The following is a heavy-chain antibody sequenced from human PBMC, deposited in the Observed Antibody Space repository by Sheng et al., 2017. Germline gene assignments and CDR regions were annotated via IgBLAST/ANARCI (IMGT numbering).Heavy chain of an antibody. V-gene: IGHV4-39*07. CDR1: GGSISSSSYY. J-gene: IGHJ6*03. CDR2: IYYSGST. CDR3: AREGDYDILTGSYYYYMDV. Sequence: QLQLQESGPGLVKPSETLSLTCTVSGGSISSSSYYWGWIRQPPGKGLEWIGSIYYSGSTYYNPSLKSRVTISVDTSKNQFSLKLSSVTAADTAVYYCAREGDYDILTGSYYYYMDVWGKRDQRSPSP. D-gene: IGHD3-9*01.